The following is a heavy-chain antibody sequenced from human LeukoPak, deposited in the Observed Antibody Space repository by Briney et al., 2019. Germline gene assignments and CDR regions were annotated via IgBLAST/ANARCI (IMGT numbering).Heavy chain of an antibody. CDR3: ARVLSSELRYFDWLWPDAFDI. J-gene: IGHJ3*02. D-gene: IGHD3-9*01. Sequence: VASVKVSCKASGYTFTSYAMHWVRQAPGQRLEWMGWINAGNGNTKYSQKFQGRVTITRDTSASTAYMELSSLRSEDTAVYYCARVLSSELRYFDWLWPDAFDIWGQGTMVTVSS. CDR2: INAGNGNT. CDR1: GYTFTSYA. V-gene: IGHV1-3*01.